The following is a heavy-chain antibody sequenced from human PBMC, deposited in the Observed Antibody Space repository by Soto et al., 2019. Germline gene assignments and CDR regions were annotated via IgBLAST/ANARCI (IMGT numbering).Heavy chain of an antibody. D-gene: IGHD2-8*01. J-gene: IGHJ5*02. V-gene: IGHV3-23*01. CDR1: GFTFNYYD. CDR3: AKGVTNSVASGSWFDH. CDR2: ISGSGRTT. Sequence: GGSLRLSCAVSGFTFNYYDMNWVRQAPGKGLEWVSSISGSGRTTYYADAVKGRFTISRDNSKNTLFLQMNSLRSEDTAVYYCAKGVTNSVASGSWFDHWGQGTLVTVYS.